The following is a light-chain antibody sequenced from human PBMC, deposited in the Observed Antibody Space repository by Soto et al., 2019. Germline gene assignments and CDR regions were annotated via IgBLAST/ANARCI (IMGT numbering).Light chain of an antibody. V-gene: IGKV3-15*01. CDR2: GAS. J-gene: IGKJ1*01. CDR1: QSVSSN. Sequence: EIVMTQSPATLSVSPGERATLSCRASQSVSSNLAWYQQKPGQAPRLLLYGASTRATGIPARFSGSGSGTEVTLTISSLQSEDFSVYYCQQYNNWLRRPFGQVNKVEIK. CDR3: QQYNNWLRRP.